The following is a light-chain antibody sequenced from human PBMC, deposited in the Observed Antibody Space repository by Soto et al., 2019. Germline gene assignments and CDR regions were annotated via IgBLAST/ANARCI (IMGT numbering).Light chain of an antibody. CDR1: RNLMHSNGYNY. CDR3: MQSPHPPT. V-gene: IGKV2-28*01. Sequence: DIVMTQSPLSLPVTPGEPASISCRSSRNLMHSNGYNYLDWYLQKPGQSPQLLIYLGSNRASGVPDRFSGSGSGTDFILRISRVEAEDVGVYYCMQSPHPPTFGQGGKVDIX. J-gene: IGKJ1*01. CDR2: LGS.